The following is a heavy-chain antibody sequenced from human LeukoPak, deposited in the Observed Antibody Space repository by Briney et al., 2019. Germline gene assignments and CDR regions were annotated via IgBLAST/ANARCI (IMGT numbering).Heavy chain of an antibody. CDR3: ARSSIAARRGPTDFDY. CDR1: GYSFTSYW. V-gene: IGHV5-51*01. D-gene: IGHD6-6*01. Sequence: GESLKISCKGSGYSFTSYWIGWVRQMPGKGLEWMGIIYPGDSDTRYSPSFQGQVTISADKSISTAYLQWSSLKPSDTAMYYCARSSIAARRGPTDFDYWGQGTLVTVSS. J-gene: IGHJ4*02. CDR2: IYPGDSDT.